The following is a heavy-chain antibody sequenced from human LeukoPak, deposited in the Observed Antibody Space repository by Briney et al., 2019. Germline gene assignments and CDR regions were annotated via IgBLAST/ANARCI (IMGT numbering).Heavy chain of an antibody. V-gene: IGHV3-9*01. CDR3: AAALGYYDSSGPVDY. CDR2: ISWNSGSI. J-gene: IGHJ4*02. D-gene: IGHD3-22*01. CDR1: GFTFDDYA. Sequence: GRSLRLSCAASGFTFDDYAMHWVRHAPGKGLEWVSGISWNSGSIGYADSVKGRFTISRDNAKNSLYLQMNSLRAEDTALYYCAAALGYYDSSGPVDYWGQGTLVTVSS.